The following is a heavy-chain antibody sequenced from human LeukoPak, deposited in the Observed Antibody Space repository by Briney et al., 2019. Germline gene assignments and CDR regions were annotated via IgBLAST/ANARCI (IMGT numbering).Heavy chain of an antibody. Sequence: SETMSLTCTVSAGSISSSSYYWGWIRHPPWKGREWIGRIYYAGRTHYNPTLKRRFTISVHTSKNPCSLKLSSVTAADTAVYYCARDEGLGYNDYWGQGTLVTVSS. CDR3: ARDEGLGYNDY. D-gene: IGHD5-24*01. CDR2: IYYAGRT. CDR1: AGSISSSSYY. J-gene: IGHJ4*02. V-gene: IGHV4-39*02.